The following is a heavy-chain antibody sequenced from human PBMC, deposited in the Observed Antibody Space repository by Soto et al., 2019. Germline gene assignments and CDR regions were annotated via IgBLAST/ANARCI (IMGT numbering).Heavy chain of an antibody. CDR3: ARERDAPYYYHGMDV. CDR2: ISGYNGKT. Sequence: ASVKVSCKASGYTFTSYGISWVRQAPGQGLEWMGWISGYNGKTNYAQKVQDRVTMTTDTSTSTVYMELRSLRSDDTAVYSCARERDAPYYYHGMDVWGQGTTVTVSS. J-gene: IGHJ6*02. CDR1: GYTFTSYG. V-gene: IGHV1-18*01. D-gene: IGHD2-21*02.